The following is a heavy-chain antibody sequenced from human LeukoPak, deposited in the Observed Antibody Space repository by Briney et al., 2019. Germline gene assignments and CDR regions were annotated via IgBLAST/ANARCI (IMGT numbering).Heavy chain of an antibody. CDR3: ARDSDMGPLLFPYYFDY. CDR2: ISPSGGIT. CDR1: GFTFSSHG. Sequence: GGTLRLSCAASGFTFSSHGMNWVRQAPGKGLEWVSDISPSGGITYYTDSVKGRFTISRDNSKNTQSLQMNSLRAEDTAVYYCARDSDMGPLLFPYYFDYWGQGTLVTVSS. V-gene: IGHV3-23*01. J-gene: IGHJ4*02. D-gene: IGHD2-21*02.